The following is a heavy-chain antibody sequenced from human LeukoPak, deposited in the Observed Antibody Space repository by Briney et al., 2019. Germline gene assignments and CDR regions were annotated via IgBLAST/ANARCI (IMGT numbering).Heavy chain of an antibody. CDR2: IYYSGST. J-gene: IGHJ4*02. D-gene: IGHD6-6*01. Sequence: SETLSLTCAVYGGSFSGYYWSWIRQPPGKGLEWIGYIYYSGSTNYNPSLKSRVTISVDTSKNQFSLKLSSVTAADTAVYYCARAVEAYSSSTDWGQGTLVTVSS. CDR3: ARAVEAYSSSTD. CDR1: GGSFSGYY. V-gene: IGHV4-59*01.